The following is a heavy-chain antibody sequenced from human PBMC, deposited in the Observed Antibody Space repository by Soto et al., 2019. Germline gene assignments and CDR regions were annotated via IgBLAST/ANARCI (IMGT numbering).Heavy chain of an antibody. CDR1: GFTFSSYA. D-gene: IGHD4-17*01. CDR3: AKPAGDYGDYWVYWYFDL. V-gene: IGHV3-23*01. Sequence: GSLRLSCAASGFTFSSYAMSWVRQAPGKGLEWVSAISGSGGSTYYADSVKGRFTISRDNSKNTLYLQMNSLRAEDTAVYYCAKPAGDYGDYWVYWYFDLWGRGTLVTVSS. CDR2: ISGSGGST. J-gene: IGHJ2*01.